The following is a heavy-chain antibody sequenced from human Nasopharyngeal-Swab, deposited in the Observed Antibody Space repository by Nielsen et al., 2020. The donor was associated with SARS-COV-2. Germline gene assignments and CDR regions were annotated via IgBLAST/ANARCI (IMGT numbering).Heavy chain of an antibody. J-gene: IGHJ6*03. V-gene: IGHV3-30*18. CDR3: AKGRVTIFGVVIIDYYYYMDV. Sequence: GESLKISCAASGFTFSSYGMHWVRQAPGKGLEWVAVISYDGNYKYYADSVQGRFTISRDNSKNTLFLQMNSLRAEDTAVYYCAKGRVTIFGVVIIDYYYYMDVWGKGTTVTVSS. CDR1: GFTFSSYG. D-gene: IGHD3-3*01. CDR2: ISYDGNYK.